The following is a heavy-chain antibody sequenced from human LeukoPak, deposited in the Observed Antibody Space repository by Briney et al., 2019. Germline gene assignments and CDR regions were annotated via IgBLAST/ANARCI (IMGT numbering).Heavy chain of an antibody. CDR3: VKDDSSGSYFQH. CDR1: GFTYDDHG. CDR2: ISWSSASI. J-gene: IGHJ1*01. V-gene: IGHV3-9*01. Sequence: GRSLRLSREGTGFTYDDHGMHWVRQVPGKGLEWVSGISWSSASIGYADSVKGRFTVSRDNAKNSLSLQMNSLRPEDTALYYCVKDDSSGSYFQHWGQGTLVTVSS. D-gene: IGHD3-22*01.